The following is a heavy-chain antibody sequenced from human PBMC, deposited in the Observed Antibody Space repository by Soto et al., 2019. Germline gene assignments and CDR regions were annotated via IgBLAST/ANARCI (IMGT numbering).Heavy chain of an antibody. CDR3: AREGGYYFDY. Sequence: PSETLSLTCTVSCGSVSSGSYYWSWIRQPPGKGLEWIGYIYYSGSTNYNPSLKSRVTISVDTSKNQFSLKLSSVTAADTAVYYCAREGGYYFDYWGQGTLVTVSS. V-gene: IGHV4-61*01. J-gene: IGHJ4*02. D-gene: IGHD1-26*01. CDR2: IYYSGST. CDR1: CGSVSSGSYY.